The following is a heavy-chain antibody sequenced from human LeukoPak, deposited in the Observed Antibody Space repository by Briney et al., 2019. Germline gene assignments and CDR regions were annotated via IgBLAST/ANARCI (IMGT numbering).Heavy chain of an antibody. CDR3: ARLVEVGPPDY. CDR1: GGAIRGSSYF. J-gene: IGHJ4*02. Sequence: SETLSLTCTVAGGAIRGSSYFWGWVRQPPGKGLEWIGRFYYGGSSYYSPSLKSRVNISVDTSMNRFPLILSSVTAADAAVYYCARLVEVGPPDYCGQGSLVTVSS. D-gene: IGHD2-15*01. V-gene: IGHV4-39*01. CDR2: FYYGGSS.